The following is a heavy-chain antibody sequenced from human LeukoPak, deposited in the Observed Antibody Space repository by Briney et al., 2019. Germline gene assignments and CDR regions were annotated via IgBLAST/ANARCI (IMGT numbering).Heavy chain of an antibody. CDR1: GFSFSSYA. CDR3: ARGLRGYTYGLDY. D-gene: IGHD5-18*01. Sequence: GGSLRLSCAASGFSFSSYAMSWVRQAPGKGLEWVSAISDTGGRTYYADSVKGRFTISRDSAKDLLYLHMNSLRAEDTAVYYCARGLRGYTYGLDYWGQGTLVAVSS. V-gene: IGHV3-23*01. J-gene: IGHJ4*02. CDR2: ISDTGGRT.